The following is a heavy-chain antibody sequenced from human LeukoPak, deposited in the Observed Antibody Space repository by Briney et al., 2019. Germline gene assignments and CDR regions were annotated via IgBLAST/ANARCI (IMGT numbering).Heavy chain of an antibody. CDR2: ISYDGSNK. D-gene: IGHD1-26*01. CDR1: GFTFSSYA. CDR3: ASGEWDLLGEWFFDY. V-gene: IGHV3-30*04. J-gene: IGHJ4*02. Sequence: GRSLRLSCAASGFTFSSYAMHWVRQAPGKGLEWVAVISYDGSNKYYADSVKGRFTISRDNSKNTLYLQMNSLRPEDTAVYYCASGEWDLLGEWFFDYWGQGTLVTVSS.